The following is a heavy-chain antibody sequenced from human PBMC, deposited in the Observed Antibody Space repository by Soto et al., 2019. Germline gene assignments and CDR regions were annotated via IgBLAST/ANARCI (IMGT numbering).Heavy chain of an antibody. CDR3: ARGLTTVTPATIKAHYYGMDV. J-gene: IGHJ6*02. CDR2: IYNSGST. D-gene: IGHD4-4*01. Sequence: XGTLSLTCTVSGGSISSNYYYWGCIRQPPGKGLEWIGNIYNSGSTYYNPSLKSRVTISVDTSKNQFSLKLRSVTAADTAVYYCARGLTTVTPATIKAHYYGMDVWGQGTTVTVSS. CDR1: GGSISSNYYY. V-gene: IGHV4-39*01.